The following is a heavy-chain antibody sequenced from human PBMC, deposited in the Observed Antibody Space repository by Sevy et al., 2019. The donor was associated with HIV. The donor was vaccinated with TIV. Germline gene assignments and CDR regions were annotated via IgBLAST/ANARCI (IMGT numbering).Heavy chain of an antibody. J-gene: IGHJ6*02. Sequence: GGSLRLSCAASGFIVSNNHMTWVRQAPGKGLECVSVIYSGVTAYYADSVKGRFTISRDNSKNILYLQMNSLRAEDTAVYYCARIRHWFGEFPGGDVWGQGTTVTVSS. CDR1: GFIVSNNH. CDR2: IYSGVTA. V-gene: IGHV3-53*01. D-gene: IGHD3-10*01. CDR3: ARIRHWFGEFPGGDV.